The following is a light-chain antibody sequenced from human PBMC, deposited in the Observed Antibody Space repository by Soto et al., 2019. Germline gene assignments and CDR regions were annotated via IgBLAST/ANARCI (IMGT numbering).Light chain of an antibody. CDR2: GAS. V-gene: IGKV3-20*01. CDR1: VMISTY. J-gene: IGKJ1*01. CDR3: QQYEAVVT. Sequence: DIVLTQSPVTLSLYPGQRATLSCRASVMISTYVAWYQQKPGRALRLLIDGASTRATGIPDRFSGSGSGTDFTLTISRLEPEDVAVYYCQQYEAVVTFGQGTKVDIK.